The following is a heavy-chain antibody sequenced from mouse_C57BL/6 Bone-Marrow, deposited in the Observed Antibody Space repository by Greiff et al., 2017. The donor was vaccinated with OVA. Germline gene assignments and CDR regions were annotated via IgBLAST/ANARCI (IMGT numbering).Heavy chain of an antibody. Sequence: EVQLQESGPGLVKPSQSLSLTCSVTGYSITSGYYWNWIRQSPGNKLEWMGYISYDGSNNYNPSLKNRSSITRDTSKNQFFLKLNSVTTEDTATYYGARGDSNHWYFDVWGTGTTVTVSS. D-gene: IGHD2-5*01. CDR3: ARGDSNHWYFDV. CDR2: ISYDGSN. CDR1: GYSITSGYY. J-gene: IGHJ1*03. V-gene: IGHV3-6*01.